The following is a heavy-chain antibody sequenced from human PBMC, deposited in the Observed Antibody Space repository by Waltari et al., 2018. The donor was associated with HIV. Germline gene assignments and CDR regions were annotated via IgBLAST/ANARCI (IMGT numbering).Heavy chain of an antibody. V-gene: IGHV3-48*03. CDR1: GFTSSTYE. J-gene: IGHJ4*02. D-gene: IGHD1-26*01. CDR2: ISSSGSTI. CDR3: ARDGSSYYGLDY. Sequence: EVQVVESGGGLVQPGGSLRLSCAASGFTSSTYEMNWVRQAPGKGLEWVSDISSSGSTIYYADSVKGRFTISRDNAKNSLYLQMNSLRAEDTAVYFCARDGSSYYGLDYWGRGTLVTVSS.